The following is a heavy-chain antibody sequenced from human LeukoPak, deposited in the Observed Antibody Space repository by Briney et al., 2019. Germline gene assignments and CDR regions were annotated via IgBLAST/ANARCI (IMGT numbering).Heavy chain of an antibody. V-gene: IGHV1-69*05. J-gene: IGHJ3*02. D-gene: IGHD5-24*01. CDR3: ARDGSPMATSDAFDI. CDR1: GGTFSSYA. Sequence: GASVKVSCKASGGTFSSYAISWVRQAPGQGLEWMGGIIPVFGTANYAEKFQGRVTITTDESTSTAYMELSSLRSEDTAVYYCARDGSPMATSDAFDIWGQGTMVTVSS. CDR2: IIPVFGTA.